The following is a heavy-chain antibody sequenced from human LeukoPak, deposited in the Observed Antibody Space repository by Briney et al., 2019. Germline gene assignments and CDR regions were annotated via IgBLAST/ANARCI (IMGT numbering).Heavy chain of an antibody. J-gene: IGHJ4*02. CDR3: ARGTYYYDSSGYSKGHFDY. CDR2: ISSSGSTI. V-gene: IGHV3-48*03. Sequence: GGSLRLSCAASGFTFSSYEMNWVRHAPGKGLEWVSYISSSGSTIYYADSVKGRFTISRDNAKNSLYLQMNSLRAEDTAVYYCARGTYYYDSSGYSKGHFDYWGQGTLVTVSS. CDR1: GFTFSSYE. D-gene: IGHD3-22*01.